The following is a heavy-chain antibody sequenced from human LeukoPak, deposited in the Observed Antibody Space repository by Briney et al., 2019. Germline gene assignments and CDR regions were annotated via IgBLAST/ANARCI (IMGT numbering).Heavy chain of an antibody. V-gene: IGHV1-2*02. CDR2: IHPNSGGT. D-gene: IGHD5-24*01. Sequence: ASVKVSCKASGYTFTGYYLHWVRQAPGQGLEWMGWIHPNSGGTNYAQKFQGRVTMTRDTSISTAYLDLSRLRSDDTAVYYCARVVVRDANNFKDYWGQGTLVTVSS. CDR3: ARVVVRDANNFKDY. CDR1: GYTFTGYY. J-gene: IGHJ4*02.